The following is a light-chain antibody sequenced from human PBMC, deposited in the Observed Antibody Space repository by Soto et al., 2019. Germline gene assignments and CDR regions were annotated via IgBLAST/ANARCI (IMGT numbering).Light chain of an antibody. Sequence: QSVLTQPPSASGTPGQRVTISCSGSSSNIRSYTVNWYKQVPGTAPKLLIYSNNQRPSGVPDRFSGSKSGISASLAISGLQSEDEADYSCAAWDDSLNGLVFGTGTKLTVL. CDR1: SSNIRSYT. J-gene: IGLJ1*01. V-gene: IGLV1-44*01. CDR3: AAWDDSLNGLV. CDR2: SNN.